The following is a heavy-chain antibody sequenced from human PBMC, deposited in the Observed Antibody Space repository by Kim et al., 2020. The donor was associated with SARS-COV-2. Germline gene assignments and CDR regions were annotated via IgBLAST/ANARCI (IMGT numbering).Heavy chain of an antibody. J-gene: IGHJ6*02. CDR3: AKDFPQGIGMDV. Sequence: YYADSVKGRFTISRDNSKNTLYLQMNSLRAEDTAVYYCAKDFPQGIGMDVWGQGTTVTVSS. D-gene: IGHD6-13*01. V-gene: IGHV3-30*02.